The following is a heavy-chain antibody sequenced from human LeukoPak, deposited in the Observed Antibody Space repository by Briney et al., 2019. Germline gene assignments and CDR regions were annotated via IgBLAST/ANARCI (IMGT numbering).Heavy chain of an antibody. CDR2: ISGSGGST. D-gene: IGHD4-17*01. Sequence: GGSLRVSCTASGFTLSIYAMSWVRQAPGKGLEWVSVISGSGGSTYYADSVKGRFTISRDNSKNTVYLQVNSLRAEDTAVYYCAKDNGDSVGYFDYWGQGTLVTVSS. CDR1: GFTLSIYA. CDR3: AKDNGDSVGYFDY. V-gene: IGHV3-23*01. J-gene: IGHJ4*02.